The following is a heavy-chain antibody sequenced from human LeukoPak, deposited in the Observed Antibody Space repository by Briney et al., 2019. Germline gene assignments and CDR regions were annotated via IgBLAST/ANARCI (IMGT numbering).Heavy chain of an antibody. CDR1: GGSFSGYY. CDR3: ARGRRRGLIAAAGKDFDY. J-gene: IGHJ4*02. V-gene: IGHV4-34*01. D-gene: IGHD6-13*01. Sequence: SETLSLTCAVYGGSFSGYYWSWIRQPPGKGLEWIGEINHSGSTNYNPSLKSRVTISVDTSKNQFSLKLSSVTAADTAVYYCARGRRRGLIAAAGKDFDYWGQGTLVTVSS. CDR2: INHSGST.